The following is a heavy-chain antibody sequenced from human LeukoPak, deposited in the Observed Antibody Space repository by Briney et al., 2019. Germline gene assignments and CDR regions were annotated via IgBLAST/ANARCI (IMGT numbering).Heavy chain of an antibody. CDR3: TTDRGYGHLYI. D-gene: IGHD5-12*01. V-gene: IGHV4-30-2*01. Sequence: SQTLSLTCAVSGGSISSDGYSWSWLRQPPGKGLEWIGYIYDIGRAFYNASLNSRVTMSVDRSKNQFSLNLHSVTAADTAVYYCTTDRGYGHLYIWGQGALVTVSS. CDR2: IYDIGRA. CDR1: GGSISSDGYS. J-gene: IGHJ4*02.